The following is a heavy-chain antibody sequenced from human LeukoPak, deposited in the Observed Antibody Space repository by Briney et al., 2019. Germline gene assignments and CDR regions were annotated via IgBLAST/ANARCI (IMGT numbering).Heavy chain of an antibody. V-gene: IGHV3-74*01. CDR3: ARGGGFDRSGHYRY. CDR1: GFTFSSYW. Sequence: GGSLRLSCAASGFTFSSYWMHWVRQAPGKGLVWVSRINSDGSSTSYADSVKGRFTISRDNAKNTLYLQMNSVRAEDTAVYYCARGGGFDRSGHYRYWGQGTLVTVSS. J-gene: IGHJ4*02. D-gene: IGHD3-22*01. CDR2: INSDGSST.